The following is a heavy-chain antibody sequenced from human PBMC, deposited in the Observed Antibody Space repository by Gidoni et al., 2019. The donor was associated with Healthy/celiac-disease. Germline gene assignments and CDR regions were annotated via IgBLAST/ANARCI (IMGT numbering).Heavy chain of an antibody. CDR3: ARVRGGSYKSFIDY. CDR1: GYTFTSYA. CDR2: INAGNGNT. V-gene: IGHV1-3*01. J-gene: IGHJ4*02. Sequence: QVQLVQSGAEVKKPGASVKVSCKASGYTFTSYAMHWVRQAPGQRLEWMGWINAGNGNTKYSQKFQGRVTITRDTSASTAYMELSSLRSEDTAVYYCARVRGGSYKSFIDYWGQGTLVTVSS. D-gene: IGHD1-26*01.